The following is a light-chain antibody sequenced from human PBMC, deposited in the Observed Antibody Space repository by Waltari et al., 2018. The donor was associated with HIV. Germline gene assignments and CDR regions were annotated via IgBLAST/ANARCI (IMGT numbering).Light chain of an antibody. CDR3: AAWDDSLNGYV. V-gene: IGLV1-36*01. CDR1: SSNLGNNA. Sequence: QSVLTQPPSVSEAPRQRVTISCSGSSSNLGNNAVSWYQQLPGKAPKLLIFYDDLLPSGVSDRFSGSKSGTSASLAISGLQSEDEADYYCAAWDDSLNGYVFGTGTQVTV. J-gene: IGLJ1*01. CDR2: YDD.